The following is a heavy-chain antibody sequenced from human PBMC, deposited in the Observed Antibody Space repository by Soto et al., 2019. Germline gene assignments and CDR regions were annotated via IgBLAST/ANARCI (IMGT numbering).Heavy chain of an antibody. V-gene: IGHV3-23*01. CDR3: AVWDGQWLVPFDY. J-gene: IGHJ4*02. Sequence: GGSLRLSCAASGFTFSSYAMSWVRQAPGKGLEWVSAISGSGGSTYYADSVKGRFTISRDNSKNTLYLQMNSLRAEDTAVYYCAVWDGQWLVPFDYWGQGTLVTVSS. CDR2: ISGSGGST. D-gene: IGHD6-19*01. CDR1: GFTFSSYA.